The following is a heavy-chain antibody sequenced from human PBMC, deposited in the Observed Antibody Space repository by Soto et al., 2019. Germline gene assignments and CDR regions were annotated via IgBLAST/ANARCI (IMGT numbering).Heavy chain of an antibody. CDR3: VAGYYYGTIDY. Sequence: QVQLQESGPGLVKPSQTLSLTCTVSGGSISSGGYYWSWIRQHPGKGLEWIGYIYYSGSNYYNPSLKSRVTISVDTSNNQFSLKLSSVTAPDPAVYYCVAGYYYGTIDYWGQETLVTVS. J-gene: IGHJ4*02. CDR1: GGSISSGGYY. V-gene: IGHV4-31*03. D-gene: IGHD3-10*01. CDR2: IYYSGSN.